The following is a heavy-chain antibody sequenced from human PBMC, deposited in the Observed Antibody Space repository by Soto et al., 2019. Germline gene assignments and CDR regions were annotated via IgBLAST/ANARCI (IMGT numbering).Heavy chain of an antibody. D-gene: IGHD6-19*01. CDR1: GYSFAGYW. CDR3: VRSDNGGWYMFDY. J-gene: IGHJ4*02. Sequence: GESLKISCKGSGYSFAGYWITWVRQKPGKGLEWMGRIDPSDSQTYYSPSFRGHVTISVTKSITTVFLQWSSLRASDTAMYYCVRSDNGGWYMFDYWGQGILVTVSS. V-gene: IGHV5-10-1*01. CDR2: IDPSDSQT.